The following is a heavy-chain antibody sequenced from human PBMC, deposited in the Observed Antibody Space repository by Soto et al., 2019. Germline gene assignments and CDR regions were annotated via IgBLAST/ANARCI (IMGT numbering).Heavy chain of an antibody. CDR3: ARDRVEAALGTFDQ. CDR1: GYTFSTYP. V-gene: IGHV1-18*01. J-gene: IGHJ4*02. Sequence: ASVKVSCKTSGYTFSTYPISWVRQAPGQGLEWVGWISTYNGKTNYGQKFQGRVTITTDTSTSTAYMDLRNLRSDDTAVYYCARDRVEAALGTFDQWGQGTLVTVS. CDR2: ISTYNGKT. D-gene: IGHD6-13*01.